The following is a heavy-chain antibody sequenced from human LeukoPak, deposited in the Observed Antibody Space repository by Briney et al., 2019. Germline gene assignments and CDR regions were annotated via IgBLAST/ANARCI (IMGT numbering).Heavy chain of an antibody. CDR2: ISSNGGST. D-gene: IGHD3-22*01. Sequence: GGSLRLSCAASGFTFSSYAMHWVRQAPGKGLEYVSAISSNGGSTYYANSVKGRFTISRDNSKNTLYLQMNSLRAEDTAVYYCAKDTPRVLITMIVVAPDYWGQGTLVTVSS. CDR3: AKDTPRVLITMIVVAPDY. CDR1: GFTFSSYA. V-gene: IGHV3-64*01. J-gene: IGHJ4*02.